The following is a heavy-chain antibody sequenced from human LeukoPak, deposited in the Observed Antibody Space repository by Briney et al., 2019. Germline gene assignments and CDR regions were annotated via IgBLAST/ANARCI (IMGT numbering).Heavy chain of an antibody. Sequence: PGGSLRLSCAASGFTFSSYSMNWVRQAPGKGLEWVSSISSSSSYIYYADSVKGRFTISRDNAKNSLYLQMNSLRAEDTAVYYCARGSGSYYVWAFDTWGQGTMVTVSS. CDR2: ISSSSSYI. V-gene: IGHV3-21*01. CDR3: ARGSGSYYVWAFDT. J-gene: IGHJ3*02. CDR1: GFTFSSYS. D-gene: IGHD1-26*01.